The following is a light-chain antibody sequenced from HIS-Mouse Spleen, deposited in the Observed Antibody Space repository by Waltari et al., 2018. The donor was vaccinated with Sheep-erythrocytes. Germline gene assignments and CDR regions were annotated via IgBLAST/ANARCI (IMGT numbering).Light chain of an antibody. CDR2: YKSDSDK. V-gene: IGLV5-45*02. Sequence: QAVLTQPSSLSASPGASASLTCTLRSGLNVGTYRIFWYQHKPGSPPQYRLRYKSDSDKQQGSGVPSRFSGSKDASANAGILLISGLQSEDEADYYCMIWHSSAYVFGTGTKVTVL. J-gene: IGLJ1*01. CDR1: SGLNVGTYR. CDR3: MIWHSSAYV.